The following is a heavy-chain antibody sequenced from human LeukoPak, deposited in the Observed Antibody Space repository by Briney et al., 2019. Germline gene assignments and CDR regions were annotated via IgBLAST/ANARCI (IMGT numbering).Heavy chain of an antibody. CDR1: GFTFDDYA. Sequence: AGGSLRLSCAASGFTFDDYAMHWVRQATGKGLEWVSGISWNSGSIGYADSVKGRFTISRDNAKNSLYLQMNSLRAEDTALYYCAKDYYDSSGYPDYWGQGTLVTVSS. J-gene: IGHJ4*02. V-gene: IGHV3-9*01. D-gene: IGHD3-22*01. CDR2: ISWNSGSI. CDR3: AKDYYDSSGYPDY.